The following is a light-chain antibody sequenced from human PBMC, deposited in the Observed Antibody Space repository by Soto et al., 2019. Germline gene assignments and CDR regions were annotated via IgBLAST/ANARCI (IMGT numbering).Light chain of an antibody. CDR3: SSYAGTIFYV. J-gene: IGLJ1*01. Sequence: QSALTQPPSASGSLGQSVTISCTGTSSDVGGHNYVSWYQQHPGKAPRLVIAEVSKRPSGVPDRFSGSKSGNTASLTVSGLQAEDEADYYCSSYAGTIFYVFGTGTKVTVL. V-gene: IGLV2-8*01. CDR2: EVS. CDR1: SSDVGGHNY.